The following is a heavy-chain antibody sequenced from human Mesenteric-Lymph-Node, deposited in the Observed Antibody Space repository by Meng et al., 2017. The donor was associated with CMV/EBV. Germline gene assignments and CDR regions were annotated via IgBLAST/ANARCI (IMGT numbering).Heavy chain of an antibody. J-gene: IGHJ3*02. CDR3: ASDII. CDR2: ISSSGIFR. CDR1: GFTFSSYS. Sequence: GESLKISCAASGFTFSSYSMNWVRQAPGKGLEWVSSISSSGIFRKEADSVKGRFTISRDNAKNSLYLQMNSLRPEDTAVYYCASDIIWGPGTMVTVSS. V-gene: IGHV3-21*01.